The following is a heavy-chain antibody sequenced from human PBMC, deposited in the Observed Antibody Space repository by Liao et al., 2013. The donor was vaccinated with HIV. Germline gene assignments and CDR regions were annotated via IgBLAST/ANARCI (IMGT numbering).Heavy chain of an antibody. J-gene: IGHJ6*03. Sequence: QVQLQQWGAGLLKPSETLSLTCAVYGGSFSGYYWTWIRQSPGKGLEWVGEINHGGGTNYSPSLKSRVTISVDTSKNQFSLNLFSVTAADTAVYYCARGPTPLTRIDYYMDVWGKGTTVTVSS. V-gene: IGHV4-34*01. CDR1: GGSFSGYY. CDR3: ARGPTPLTRIDYYMDV. D-gene: IGHD2-15*01. CDR2: INHGGGT.